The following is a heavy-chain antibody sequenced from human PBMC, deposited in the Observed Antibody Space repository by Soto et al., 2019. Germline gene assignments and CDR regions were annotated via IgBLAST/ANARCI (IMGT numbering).Heavy chain of an antibody. CDR3: AREGQNYYDSSGHGEYFQH. V-gene: IGHV3-30-3*01. J-gene: IGHJ1*01. CDR1: GFTFSSYA. CDR2: ISYDGSNK. Sequence: GGSLRLSCAASGFTFSSYAMHWVRQAPGKGLEWVAVISYDGSNKYYADSVKGRFTISRDNSKNTLYLQMNSLRAEDTAVYYCAREGQNYYDSSGHGEYFQHWGQGTLVTVSS. D-gene: IGHD3-22*01.